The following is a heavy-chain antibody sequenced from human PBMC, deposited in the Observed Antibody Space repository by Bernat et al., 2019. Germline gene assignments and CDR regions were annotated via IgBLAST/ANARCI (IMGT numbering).Heavy chain of an antibody. J-gene: IGHJ4*02. Sequence: EVQLVESGGGLVKPGGSLRLSCAGSGVTFSDTWLNWVRQAPGKGLEWVGRVKRKIDGETTEYAAPVKGRFTISRDDSKNALYLHMKSLKTEDTALYYCTTDFDYWGQGTRVTVSA. V-gene: IGHV3-15*07. CDR2: VKRKIDGETT. CDR1: GVTFSDTW. CDR3: TTDFDY.